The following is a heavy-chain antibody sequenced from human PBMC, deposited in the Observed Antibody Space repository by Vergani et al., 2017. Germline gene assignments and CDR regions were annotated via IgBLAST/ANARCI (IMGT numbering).Heavy chain of an antibody. Sequence: QGQLVESGGGIVQPGRSLTLSCVASRSTFKTYGMHWVRQAPGKGLEWVGLIYYDGSNAYYADSVKGRFTISRDISKNTLFLHMNSLRPEDTAVYYCAKVGRSEVAGTFGAFDSWGQGTMVTVSS. CDR3: AKVGRSEVAGTFGAFDS. D-gene: IGHD6-19*01. V-gene: IGHV3-33*06. CDR2: IYYDGSNA. J-gene: IGHJ3*02. CDR1: RSTFKTYG.